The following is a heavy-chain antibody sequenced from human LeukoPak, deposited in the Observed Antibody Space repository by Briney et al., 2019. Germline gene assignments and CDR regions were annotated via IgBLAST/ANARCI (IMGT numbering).Heavy chain of an antibody. Sequence: SETLSLTCTVSGGSISNYYWSWIRQPPGKGLEWIGYIYYSGTTNYNPSLKSRVTMSIDTSKNQFSLKLRSVTAADTAVYYCARSAYSSGFYYFDFWGQGPRSPSPQ. CDR2: IYYSGTT. CDR1: GGSISNYY. J-gene: IGHJ4*02. V-gene: IGHV4-59*08. CDR3: ARSAYSSGFYYFDF. D-gene: IGHD3-22*01.